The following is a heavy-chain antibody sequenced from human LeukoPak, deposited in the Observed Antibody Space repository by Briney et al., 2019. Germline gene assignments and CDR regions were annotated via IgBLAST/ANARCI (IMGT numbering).Heavy chain of an antibody. Sequence: ASVKVSCKASGYTFTGYYMHWVRQAPGQGLEWMGWINPNSGGTNYAQKFQGRVTMTRDTSISTAYMELSRLRFDDTAVYYCAREITSSSLYNWFDPWGQGTLVTVSS. CDR1: GYTFTGYY. CDR3: AREITSSSLYNWFDP. V-gene: IGHV1-2*02. CDR2: INPNSGGT. J-gene: IGHJ5*02. D-gene: IGHD3-10*01.